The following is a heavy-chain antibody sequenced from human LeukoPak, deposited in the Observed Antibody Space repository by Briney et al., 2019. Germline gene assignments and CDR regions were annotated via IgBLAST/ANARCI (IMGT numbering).Heavy chain of an antibody. CDR3: ARSSGYPLDWFDP. J-gene: IGHJ5*02. CDR1: NGSVSPYY. CDR2: IYITGST. Sequence: SETLSLTCTVSNGSVSPYYWSWIRQPAGQGLEWIGRIYITGSTTYSPSLKSRVTMSIDTSKNQFSLNLSSVTAADTAVYYCARSSGYPLDWFDPWGQGTLVTVSS. D-gene: IGHD3-22*01. V-gene: IGHV4-4*07.